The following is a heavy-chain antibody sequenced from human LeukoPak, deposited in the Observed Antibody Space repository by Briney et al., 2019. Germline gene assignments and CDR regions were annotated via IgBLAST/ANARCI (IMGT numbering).Heavy chain of an antibody. CDR3: ARDLGSIVATFDFFWCFDL. D-gene: IGHD5-12*01. CDR1: GYTFTGYY. Sequence: ASVKVSCKASGYTFTGYYMHWVRQAPGQGLEWMGWINPNSGGTNYAQKFQGRVTMTWDTSISTAYMELSRLTSDDTAVYYCARDLGSIVATFDFFWCFDLWGRGTLLTVSS. J-gene: IGHJ2*01. CDR2: INPNSGGT. V-gene: IGHV1-2*02.